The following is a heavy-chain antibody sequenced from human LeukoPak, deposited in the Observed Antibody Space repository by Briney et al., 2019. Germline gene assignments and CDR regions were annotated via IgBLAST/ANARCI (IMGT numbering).Heavy chain of an antibody. D-gene: IGHD2-15*01. V-gene: IGHV3-21*04. CDR3: AKPRGVVVVAATLDY. Sequence: GGSLRLSCAASGFTFSTYSMDWVRQAPGKGVEWVSSSSSSSSYKYYADSVKGRFTISRDNAKKSLYLQMNSLRAEDTAVYYCAKPRGVVVVAATLDYWGQGTLVTVSS. CDR1: GFTFSTYS. CDR2: SSSSSSYK. J-gene: IGHJ4*02.